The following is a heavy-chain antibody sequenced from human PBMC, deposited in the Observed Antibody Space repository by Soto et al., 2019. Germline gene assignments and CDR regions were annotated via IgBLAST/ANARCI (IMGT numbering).Heavy chain of an antibody. CDR2: IYYSGST. CDR1: GDSISSYC. Sequence: SETLSLTCTVAGDSISSYCWSWIRKPPGKGLEWIGYIYYSGSTNYNPSLNSRVTISVDTSKNQFSLKLSSVTAADTAVYYCARHGQWLVTGYYYYGMDVWGQGTTVT. J-gene: IGHJ6*02. V-gene: IGHV4-59*08. D-gene: IGHD6-19*01. CDR3: ARHGQWLVTGYYYYGMDV.